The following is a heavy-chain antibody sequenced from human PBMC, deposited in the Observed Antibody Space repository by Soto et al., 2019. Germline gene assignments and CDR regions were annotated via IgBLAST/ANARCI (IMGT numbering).Heavy chain of an antibody. CDR2: INPSGGST. CDR1: GYTFTSYY. V-gene: IGHV1-46*03. CDR3: ARGGDGEYYYYYYMDV. Sequence: QVQLVQSGAEVKKPGASVKVSCKASGYTFTSYYMHWVRQAPGQGLEWMGIINPSGGSTSYAQKFQGRVTMTRDTSTSTVYMELSSLRSEDTSVYYCARGGDGEYYYYYYMDVWGNGTTVTVSS. D-gene: IGHD4-17*01. J-gene: IGHJ6*03.